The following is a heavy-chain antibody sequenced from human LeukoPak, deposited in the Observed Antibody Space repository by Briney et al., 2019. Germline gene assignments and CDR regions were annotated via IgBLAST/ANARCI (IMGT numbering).Heavy chain of an antibody. D-gene: IGHD6-6*01. CDR2: ISYDGSNK. CDR3: ARSYSSSSGTAWDY. J-gene: IGHJ4*02. Sequence: GGSLRLSCAASGFTFSSYAMHWVRQAPGKGLEWVAVISYDGSNKYYADSVKGRFTISRDNSKNTLYLQMNSLRAEDTAVYYCARSYSSSSGTAWDYWGQGTLVTVSS. CDR1: GFTFSSYA. V-gene: IGHV3-30*04.